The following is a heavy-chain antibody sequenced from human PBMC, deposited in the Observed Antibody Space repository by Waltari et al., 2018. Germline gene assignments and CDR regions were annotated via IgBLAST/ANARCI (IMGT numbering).Heavy chain of an antibody. CDR2: INPNSCGT. D-gene: IGHD2-2*01. V-gene: IGHV1-2*02. Sequence: QVQLVQSGAEVKKPGASVKVSCKASGYTFTGYYMHWVRQAPGQGLEWMGWINPNSCGTNYAQKFQGRVTMTRDTSISTAYMELSRLRSDDTAVYYCAVVDGIVVVPAAIPLDYWGQGTLVTVSS. J-gene: IGHJ4*02. CDR3: AVVDGIVVVPAAIPLDY. CDR1: GYTFTGYY.